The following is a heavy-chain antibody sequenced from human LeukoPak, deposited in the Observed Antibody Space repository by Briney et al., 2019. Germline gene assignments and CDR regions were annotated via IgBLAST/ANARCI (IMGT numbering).Heavy chain of an antibody. V-gene: IGHV1-18*01. CDR1: GYTFTSYG. J-gene: IGHJ4*02. Sequence: ASVKVSCKASGYTFTSYGISWVRQAPGQGLEWMGWISAYNGNTNYAQKLQGRVTMTTDTSTSTAYMELRSLRSDDTAVYYCARVSDIVLMVYAIEGEYFDYWGQGTLVTVSS. CDR3: ARVSDIVLMVYAIEGEYFDY. D-gene: IGHD2-8*01. CDR2: ISAYNGNT.